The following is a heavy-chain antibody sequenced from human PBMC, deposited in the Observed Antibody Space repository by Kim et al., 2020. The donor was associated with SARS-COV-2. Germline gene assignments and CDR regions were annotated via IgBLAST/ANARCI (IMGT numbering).Heavy chain of an antibody. CDR1: GGSFSGYY. CDR3: ARKSDGGPDY. V-gene: IGHV4-34*01. CDR2: INHSGST. J-gene: IGHJ4*02. Sequence: SETLSLTCAVYGGSFSGYYWSWIRQPPGKGLEWIGEINHSGSTNYNPSLKSRVTISVDTSKNQFSLKLSSVTAADTAVYYCARKSDGGPDYWGQGTLVTVSS.